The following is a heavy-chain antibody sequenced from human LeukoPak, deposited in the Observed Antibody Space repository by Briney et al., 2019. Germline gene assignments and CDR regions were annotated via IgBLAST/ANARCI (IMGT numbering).Heavy chain of an antibody. CDR3: ARVNMGFLNWNYEAWFDP. D-gene: IGHD1-7*01. V-gene: IGHV4-59*01. Sequence: SETLSLTCTVSGGSISSYYWSWIRQPPGKGLEWIGYIYYSGSTNYNPSLKSRVTISVDTSKNQFSLKLSSVTAADTAAYYCARVNMGFLNWNYEAWFDPWGQGTLVTVSS. J-gene: IGHJ5*02. CDR1: GGSISSYY. CDR2: IYYSGST.